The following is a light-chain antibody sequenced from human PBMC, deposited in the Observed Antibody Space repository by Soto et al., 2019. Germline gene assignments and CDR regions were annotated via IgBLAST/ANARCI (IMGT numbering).Light chain of an antibody. CDR1: SSDVGGYNY. CDR2: DVS. CDR3: CSYAGSYTVV. Sequence: QSALTQPRSVSGSPGQSVTISCTGTSSDVGGYNYVSWYQQHPGKAPKLMIYDVSKRPSGVPDRFSGSKSGNTASLTISGLQAEDEAEDYCCSYAGSYTVVFGGGTKVTVL. V-gene: IGLV2-11*01. J-gene: IGLJ2*01.